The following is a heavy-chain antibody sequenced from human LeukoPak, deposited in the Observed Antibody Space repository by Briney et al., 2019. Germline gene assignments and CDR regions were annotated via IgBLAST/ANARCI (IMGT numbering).Heavy chain of an antibody. J-gene: IGHJ6*03. D-gene: IGHD3-3*01. CDR2: IYYSGST. V-gene: IGHV4-31*03. CDR1: GGSISSGGYY. Sequence: SETLSLTCTVSGGSISSGGYYWSWIRRHPGKGLEWIGYIYYSGSTYYNPSLKSRVTISVDTSKNQFSLKLSSVTAADTAVYYCASTYYDFWSGFNTGRGPYYYYYMDVWGKGTTVTVSS. CDR3: ASTYYDFWSGFNTGRGPYYYYYMDV.